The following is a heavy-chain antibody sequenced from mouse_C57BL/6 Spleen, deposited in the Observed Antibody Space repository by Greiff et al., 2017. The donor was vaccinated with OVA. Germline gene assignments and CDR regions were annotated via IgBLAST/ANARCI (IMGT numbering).Heavy chain of an antibody. J-gene: IGHJ3*01. CDR1: GYTFTSYW. V-gene: IGHV1-55*01. D-gene: IGHD1-1*01. CDR2: IYPGSGST. Sequence: QVQLQQPGAELVKPGASVKMSCKASGYTFTSYWITWVKQRPGQGLEWIGDIYPGSGSTHYNEKFKSKATLTVDTSSSTAYMQLSSLTSEDSAFYYCARSYYYGSSYGFAYWGQGTLVTVSA. CDR3: ARSYYYGSSYGFAY.